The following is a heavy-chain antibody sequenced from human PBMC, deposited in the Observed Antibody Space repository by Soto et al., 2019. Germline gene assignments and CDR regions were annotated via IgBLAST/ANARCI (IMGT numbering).Heavy chain of an antibody. CDR2: IHYSGST. J-gene: IGHJ3*01. CDR3: GGDPHTGVVGE. D-gene: IGHD3-3*01. V-gene: IGHV4-59*01. Sequence: PWETLSLTWTVSGVSITTYYWNWIPQSPGQGLGWLSYIHYSGSTNYLPSLNSRVTISLDTSKIHFSLKLTSVTAPYPAVFFCGGDPHTGVVGEWGQGTMVTVSS. CDR1: GVSITTYY.